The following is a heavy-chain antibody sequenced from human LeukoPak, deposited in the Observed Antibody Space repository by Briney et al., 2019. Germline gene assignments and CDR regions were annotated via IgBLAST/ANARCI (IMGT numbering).Heavy chain of an antibody. J-gene: IGHJ4*02. CDR2: IYTSGST. CDR3: ASGGYDYDILTGYYNGPIDY. D-gene: IGHD3-9*01. Sequence: SETLSLTCTVSGGSISSYYWSWIRQPAGKGLEWIGRIYTSGSTNYNPSLKSRVTISVDTSKNQFSLKLSSVTAADTAVYYCASGGYDYDILTGYYNGPIDYWGQGTLVTVSS. CDR1: GGSISSYY. V-gene: IGHV4-4*07.